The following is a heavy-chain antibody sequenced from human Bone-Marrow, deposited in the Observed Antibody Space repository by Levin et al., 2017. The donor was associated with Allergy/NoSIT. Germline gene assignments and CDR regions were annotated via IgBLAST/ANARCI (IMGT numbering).Heavy chain of an antibody. Sequence: SLTTIGVGVGWIRQSPGKAPECLARIYWSDDKRYNPSLKNRVTVTKDTSKNQVVLTMTNMDPVDTATYYCARVFYFDSSGYFFDHWGQGALVTVSS. D-gene: IGHD3-22*01. CDR3: ARVFYFDSSGYFFDH. CDR1: SLTTIGVG. CDR2: IYWSDDK. V-gene: IGHV2-5*01. J-gene: IGHJ4*02.